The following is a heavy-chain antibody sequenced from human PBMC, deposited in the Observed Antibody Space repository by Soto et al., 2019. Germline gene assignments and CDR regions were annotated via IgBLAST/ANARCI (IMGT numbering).Heavy chain of an antibody. D-gene: IGHD2-21*02. Sequence: PSETLSLTCTVSGGSFRGYYWGWVRQPPGKGLEWIGEINHSGSSNYHPSLKSRVTISVPTSKNQFSLTVNSVTPAYTAGYYCERAEITLDCRIAGWGQATSVTLCS. CDR1: GGSFRGYY. V-gene: IGHV4-34*01. CDR3: ERAEITLDCRIAG. J-gene: IGHJ6*02. CDR2: INHSGSS.